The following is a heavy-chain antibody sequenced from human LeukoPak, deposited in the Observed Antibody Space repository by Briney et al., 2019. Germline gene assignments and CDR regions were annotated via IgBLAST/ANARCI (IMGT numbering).Heavy chain of an antibody. V-gene: IGHV3-7*01. Sequence: GSLRLSCAASGFTFRRSWLSWVRQAPGAGLEWVANINEDGSQKYYVDSVKGRFTISRDNAKSSLYLQMNSLRAEDTAVYYCASPRKGHLGQGTLVTVSS. J-gene: IGHJ4*02. CDR3: ASPRKGH. CDR1: GFTFRRSW. CDR2: INEDGSQK.